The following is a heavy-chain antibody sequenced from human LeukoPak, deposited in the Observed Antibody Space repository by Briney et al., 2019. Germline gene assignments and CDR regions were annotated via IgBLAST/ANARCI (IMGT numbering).Heavy chain of an antibody. V-gene: IGHV3-48*03. CDR3: ARVQQLVSDY. CDR1: GFTFSSYE. D-gene: IGHD6-13*01. Sequence: AGGSLRLSCAASGFTFSSYEMNWVRQAPGKGLEWVSYISSSGSTIYYADSVKGRFTISRDNAKNSLYLQMNSLRAEDTAVYYCARVQQLVSDYWGQGTLVTVSS. J-gene: IGHJ4*02. CDR2: ISSSGSTI.